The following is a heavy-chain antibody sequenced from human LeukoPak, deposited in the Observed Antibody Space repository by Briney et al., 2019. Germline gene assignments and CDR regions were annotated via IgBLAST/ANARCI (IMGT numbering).Heavy chain of an antibody. CDR3: ARDKGYGDYDWFDP. CDR2: ISAYNGNT. V-gene: IGHV1-18*01. D-gene: IGHD4-17*01. Sequence: ASVKVSCKASGYTFTSYGISWVRQAPGQGLEWMGWISAYNGNTNYAQKLQGRVTMTTDTSTSTAYMELRSLRSDDPAVYYCARDKGYGDYDWFDPWGQGTLVTVSS. J-gene: IGHJ5*02. CDR1: GYTFTSYG.